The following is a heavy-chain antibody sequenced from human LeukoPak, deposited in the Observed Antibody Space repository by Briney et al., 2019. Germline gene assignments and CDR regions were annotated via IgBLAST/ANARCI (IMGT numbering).Heavy chain of an antibody. CDR1: GFTFSTYA. CDR2: ISSNGSST. J-gene: IGHJ4*02. D-gene: IGHD6-25*01. Sequence: SGGSLRLSCSASGFTFSTYAMHWVRQAPGKGLESVSTISSNGSSTSYADSVKGRFTISRDNPMNTLYIQMSSLTAEDTAVYYCLKVPNYSSGYWGQGTLVTVSS. CDR3: LKVPNYSSGY. V-gene: IGHV3-64*05.